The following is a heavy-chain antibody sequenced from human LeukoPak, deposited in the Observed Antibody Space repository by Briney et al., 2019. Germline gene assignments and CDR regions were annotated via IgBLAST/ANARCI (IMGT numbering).Heavy chain of an antibody. Sequence: GGSLRLSCAASGFTFSSYWMSWVRQAPGKGLEWVANIKHDGREKYYVDSVKGRFTISRDNAKNSLYLQMNSLRAEDTAVYYCARWGYYGSGSYCFDYWGQGTLVTVSP. J-gene: IGHJ4*02. CDR1: GFTFSSYW. D-gene: IGHD3-10*01. CDR3: ARWGYYGSGSYCFDY. CDR2: IKHDGREK. V-gene: IGHV3-7*04.